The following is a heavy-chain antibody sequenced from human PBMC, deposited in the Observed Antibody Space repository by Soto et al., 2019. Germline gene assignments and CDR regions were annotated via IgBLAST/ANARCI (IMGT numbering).Heavy chain of an antibody. J-gene: IGHJ4*01. CDR1: HGSVSSDPFY. V-gene: IGHV4-31*03. CDR3: PRRGYGRSDLEN. CDR2: IYYKGNT. Sequence: SETLSLTCTVSHGSVSSDPFYWTWIRQHPGKGLEWLGYIYYKGNTYYRPSLKSRVSISLELSQKQFSMRLNFVTAEQPAVYYCPRRGYGRSDLENGDQGTLVTVSS. D-gene: IGHD2-15*01.